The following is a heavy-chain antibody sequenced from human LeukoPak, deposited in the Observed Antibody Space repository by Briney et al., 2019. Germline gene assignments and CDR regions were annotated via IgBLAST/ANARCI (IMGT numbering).Heavy chain of an antibody. V-gene: IGHV3-33*08. CDR1: GFTFSGYW. CDR3: ARETSTWYFDY. CDR2: IWYDGSNK. J-gene: IGHJ4*02. Sequence: GGSLRLSCAGSGFTFSGYWMQWVRQAPGKGLEWVAVIWYDGSNKYYADSVKGRFTISRDNSKNTLYLQTNSLRAEDTAVYYCARETSTWYFDYWGQGTLVTVSS.